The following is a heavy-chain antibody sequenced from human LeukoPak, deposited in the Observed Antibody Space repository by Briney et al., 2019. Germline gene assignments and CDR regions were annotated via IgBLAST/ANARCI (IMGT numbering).Heavy chain of an antibody. J-gene: IGHJ4*02. CDR3: ASLTHHCSSTSCYHY. V-gene: IGHV3-30*04. CDR1: GFTFSSYA. Sequence: GGSLRLSCAASGFTFSSYAMHWVRQAPGKGLEWVAVISYDGSNKYYADSVKGRFTISRDNAKNTLYLQMNSLRAEATAVYYCASLTHHCSSTSCYHYWGQGTLVTVSS. D-gene: IGHD2-2*01. CDR2: ISYDGSNK.